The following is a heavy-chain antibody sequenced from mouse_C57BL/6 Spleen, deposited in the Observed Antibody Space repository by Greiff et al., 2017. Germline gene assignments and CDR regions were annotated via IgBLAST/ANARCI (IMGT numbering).Heavy chain of an antibody. CDR1: GYAFSSSW. Sequence: QVQLQQSGPELVKPGASVKISCKASGYAFSSSWMNWVKQRPGTGLEWIGRIYPGDGDTNYNGKFKGKATLTADKSSSTAYMQLSILTSEDSAVYFSANYYGSSSWYAYWGQGTLVTVSA. CDR2: IYPGDGDT. D-gene: IGHD1-1*01. J-gene: IGHJ3*01. CDR3: ANYYGSSSWYAY. V-gene: IGHV1-82*01.